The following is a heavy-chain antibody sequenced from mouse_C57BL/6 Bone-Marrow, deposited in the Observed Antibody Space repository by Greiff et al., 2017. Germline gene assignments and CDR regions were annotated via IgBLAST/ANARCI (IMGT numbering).Heavy chain of an antibody. CDR1: GYTFTSYW. CDR3: AREGYYGNYGFAY. Sequence: VQLQQPGAELVMPGASVKLSCKASGYTFTSYWMHWVKQRPGQGLEWIGEIDPSDSYTNYNQKFKGKSTLTVDKSSSTAYMQLSSLTSEDSAVXYGAREGYYGNYGFAYWGQGTLVTVSA. J-gene: IGHJ3*01. D-gene: IGHD2-1*01. CDR2: IDPSDSYT. V-gene: IGHV1-69*01.